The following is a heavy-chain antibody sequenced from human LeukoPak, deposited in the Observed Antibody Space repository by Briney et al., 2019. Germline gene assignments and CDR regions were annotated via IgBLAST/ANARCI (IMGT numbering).Heavy chain of an antibody. D-gene: IGHD3-10*01. V-gene: IGHV2-5*02. CDR3: AKAGYGSGSYLRYYYYGMDV. J-gene: IGHJ6*02. Sequence: SGPTLVKPTQPLTLTCTLSGLSLNTAGVGVCWIRQPSGKALEWLALLYWDDDKRYNPSLKTRLTTTKGTSKNQLVLTVTNMDPVDTATYYCAKAGYGSGSYLRYYYYGMDVWGQGTTVTVSS. CDR1: GLSLNTAGVG. CDR2: LYWDDDK.